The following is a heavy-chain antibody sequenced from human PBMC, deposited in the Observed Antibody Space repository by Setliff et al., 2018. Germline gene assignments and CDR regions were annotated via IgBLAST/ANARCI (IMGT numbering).Heavy chain of an antibody. D-gene: IGHD3-10*01. CDR2: INWNGVCT. CDR3: ARDVPRGLGSYWVDY. CDR1: GLSFKDYG. V-gene: IGHV3-20*04. J-gene: IGHJ4*02. Sequence: RPGGSLRLSCAASGLSFKDYGISWVRQAPGKGLEWDSSINWNGVCTGYADSVKGRFNIPRDNAKNSLYLQMNSLRAEDTALYYCARDVPRGLGSYWVDYWGQGTLVTVSS.